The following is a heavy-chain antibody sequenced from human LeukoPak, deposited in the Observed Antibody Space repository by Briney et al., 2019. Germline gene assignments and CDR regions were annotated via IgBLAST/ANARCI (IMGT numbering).Heavy chain of an antibody. CDR3: ARDRSTLGFRQFDY. CDR1: GYTFTDYY. J-gene: IGHJ4*02. D-gene: IGHD1-26*01. CDR2: INPNSGGT. Sequence: GASVKVSCKASGYTFTDYYVHWVRQAPGQGLEWMGWINPNSGGTAYAQRFQGRVTMARDTSISTAYMEVSSPTSDDTAVYYRARDRSTLGFRQFDYWGQGTLVTVSS. V-gene: IGHV1-2*02.